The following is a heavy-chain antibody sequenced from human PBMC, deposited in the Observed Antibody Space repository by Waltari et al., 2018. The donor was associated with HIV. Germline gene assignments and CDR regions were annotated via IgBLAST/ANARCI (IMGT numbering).Heavy chain of an antibody. CDR2: ISSSGSTI. V-gene: IGHV3-48*03. D-gene: IGHD6-13*01. CDR3: ARGSIAAADAEYFQH. J-gene: IGHJ1*01. Sequence: PGKGLEWVSYISSSGSTIYYADSVKGRFTISRDNAKNSLYLQMNSLRAEDTAVYYCARGSIAAADAEYFQHWGQDTLVTVSS.